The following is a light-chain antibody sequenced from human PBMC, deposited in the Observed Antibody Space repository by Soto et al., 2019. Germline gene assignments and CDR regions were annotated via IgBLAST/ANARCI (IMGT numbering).Light chain of an antibody. CDR3: QRYNKWPPLT. J-gene: IGKJ4*01. Sequence: EIVMTQSPATLSVSPGERATLSCRASQSVSSNLAWYQQKPGQAPRLLIYGASTRATGIPARFSGSGSGTDVTLTDSSLQSEDFAVYYCQRYNKWPPLTFGGGTQVEIK. CDR1: QSVSSN. V-gene: IGKV3-15*01. CDR2: GAS.